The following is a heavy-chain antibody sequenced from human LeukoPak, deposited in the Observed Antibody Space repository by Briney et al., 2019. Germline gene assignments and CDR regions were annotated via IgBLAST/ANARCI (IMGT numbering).Heavy chain of an antibody. J-gene: IGHJ4*02. Sequence: GGSLRLSCAASGFIFSSNYMTWVRQAPGQGLEWVSVIYFGGTTYYADSVKGRFTISRDNSKNTVYLQMNSLRVEDTAVYYCARGDGVYVYWGQGTLVTVSS. CDR3: ARGDGVYVY. V-gene: IGHV3-53*01. D-gene: IGHD5/OR15-5a*01. CDR1: GFIFSSNY. CDR2: IYFGGTT.